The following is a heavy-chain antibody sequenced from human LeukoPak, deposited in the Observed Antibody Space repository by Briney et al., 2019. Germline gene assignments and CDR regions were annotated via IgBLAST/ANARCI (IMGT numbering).Heavy chain of an antibody. CDR2: ISSSSSYI. CDR1: GFTFSSYS. J-gene: IGHJ5*02. V-gene: IGHV3-21*01. D-gene: IGHD6-13*01. Sequence: PGGSLRLSCAASGFTFSSYSMNWVRQAPGKGLEWVSSISSSSSYIYYADSVKGRFTISRDNSKNTLYLQMNSLRTDDTAVYYCARVGLSSSWHVWFDPWGQGTLVTVSS. CDR3: ARVGLSSSWHVWFDP.